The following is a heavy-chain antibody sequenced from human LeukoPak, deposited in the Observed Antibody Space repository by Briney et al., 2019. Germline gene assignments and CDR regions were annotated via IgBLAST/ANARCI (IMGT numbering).Heavy chain of an antibody. D-gene: IGHD2-15*01. V-gene: IGHV4-39*01. CDR1: GGSISSSSYY. J-gene: IGHJ4*02. Sequence: PSETLSLTCTVSGGSISSSSYYWGWIRQPPGKGLEWIGSIYYSGSTYHNPSLKSRVTISVDTSKNQFSLKLSSVTAADTAVYYCASQYGVVVAASFDYWGQGTLVTVSS. CDR3: ASQYGVVVAASFDY. CDR2: IYYSGST.